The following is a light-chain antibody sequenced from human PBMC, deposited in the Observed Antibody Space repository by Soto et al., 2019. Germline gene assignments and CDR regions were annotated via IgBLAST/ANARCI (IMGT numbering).Light chain of an antibody. CDR1: QSVNLN. Sequence: ELMMTQSPGTLSVPPGEGATLSCTASQSVNLNLAWYQQKPGQPPRLLLYGASTRATGIPVRFRGSGSWTEFSLTISSLQSEDSGVYYCHQYDSWPRCTFGPGTKVEIK. V-gene: IGKV3-15*01. CDR3: HQYDSWPRCT. J-gene: IGKJ3*01. CDR2: GAS.